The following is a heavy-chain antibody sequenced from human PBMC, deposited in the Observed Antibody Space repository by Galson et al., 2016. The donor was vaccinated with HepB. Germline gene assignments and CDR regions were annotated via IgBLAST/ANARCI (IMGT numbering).Heavy chain of an antibody. Sequence: SLRLSCAASGFTFSSYTMNWVRQAPGKGLEWVSNIINSGGSTYYADSVKGRFTISRDNSKNTLYLQMNSLRAEDTAVYYCARGPLIAAAAHGSPRERDYYYYYGMDVWGQGTTVTVSS. D-gene: IGHD6-13*01. V-gene: IGHV3-23*01. CDR2: IINSGGST. CDR3: ARGPLIAAAAHGSPRERDYYYYYGMDV. CDR1: GFTFSSYT. J-gene: IGHJ6*02.